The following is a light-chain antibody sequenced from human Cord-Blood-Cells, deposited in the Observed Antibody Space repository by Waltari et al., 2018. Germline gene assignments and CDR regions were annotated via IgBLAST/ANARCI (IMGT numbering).Light chain of an antibody. CDR2: EVS. Sequence: SALTQPAPVSGPPGQSITIYCTGTRSDVRSYTLVSWDQQHPGKAPKLIISEVSQRPSGVSVRFSGSKSGNTASLTISGLQAEDEADYYCCSYAGSYVFGTGTKVTVL. CDR1: RSDVRSYTL. V-gene: IGLV2-23*02. CDR3: CSYAGSYV. J-gene: IGLJ1*01.